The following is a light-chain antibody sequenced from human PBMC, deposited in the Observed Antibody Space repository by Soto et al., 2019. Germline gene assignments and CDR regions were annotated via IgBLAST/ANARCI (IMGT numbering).Light chain of an antibody. V-gene: IGKV3-20*01. J-gene: IGKJ4*01. Sequence: EIELTQSPGTLSLSPGERATLFCRASQSISSSYLAWYQQKPGQAPRLLIYVASSRATGIPDRFSGSGSGTDFTLTISRLEPEDFAVYHCQQYDSFPRTFGGGTKVDIK. CDR1: QSISSSY. CDR3: QQYDSFPRT. CDR2: VAS.